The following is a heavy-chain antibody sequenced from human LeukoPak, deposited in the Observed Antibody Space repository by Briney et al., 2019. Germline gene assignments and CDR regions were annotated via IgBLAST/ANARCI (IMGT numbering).Heavy chain of an antibody. CDR1: GFTFSSYS. J-gene: IGHJ6*02. V-gene: IGHV3-48*01. CDR2: ISSSSSTI. CDR3: ARVGRYYDSSGSLGYYYYGMDV. D-gene: IGHD3-22*01. Sequence: PGGSLRLSCAASGFTFSSYSMNWVRQAPGKGLEWVSYISSSSSTIYYADSVKGRFTISRDNAKNSLYLQMNSLRAEDTAVYYCARVGRYYDSSGSLGYYYYGMDVWGQRTTVTVSS.